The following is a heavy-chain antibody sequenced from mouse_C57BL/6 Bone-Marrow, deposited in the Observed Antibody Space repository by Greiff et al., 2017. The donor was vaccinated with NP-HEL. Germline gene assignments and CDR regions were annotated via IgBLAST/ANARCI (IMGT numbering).Heavy chain of an antibody. CDR2: IDPSGSYT. CDR3: ARGSTMVKWFAY. Sequence: QVQLQQPGAELVRPGTSVKLSCKASGYTFTSYWMHWVKQRPGQGLEWIGVIDPSGSYTNYTQRFKGKATLTVDTSSSTAYMQLSSLTSEDAAVYYCARGSTMVKWFAYGGQGTLVTVSA. CDR1: GYTFTSYW. J-gene: IGHJ3*01. V-gene: IGHV1-59*01. D-gene: IGHD2-2*01.